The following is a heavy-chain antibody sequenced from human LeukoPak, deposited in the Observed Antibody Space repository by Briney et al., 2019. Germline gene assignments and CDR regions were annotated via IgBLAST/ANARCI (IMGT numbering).Heavy chain of an antibody. CDR1: GYTFTGYY. D-gene: IGHD3-16*01. CDR3: ARDRGNQRGYYYYYMDV. V-gene: IGHV1-2*02. Sequence: GASVKVSCKASGYTFTGYYIHWVRQAPGQGLEWMGWINPNSGGTNSAQKFQGRVTMTRDTSISTAYMELSSLRSDDTAVYYCARDRGNQRGYYYYYMDVWGKGTTVTVSS. CDR2: INPNSGGT. J-gene: IGHJ6*03.